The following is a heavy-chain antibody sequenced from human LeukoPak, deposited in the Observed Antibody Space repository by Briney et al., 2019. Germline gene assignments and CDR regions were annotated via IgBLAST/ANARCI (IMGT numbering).Heavy chain of an antibody. Sequence: SVRVSCKASGGTIIDYAINWVRQAPGQGLEWMGRIIPIFHRTNYAQKFQGRLTITTDESTRTAYMELSSLRSEDTAEYYCARDIPGSSGYFNDAFDIWGQGTMVTVSS. CDR3: ARDIPGSSGYFNDAFDI. J-gene: IGHJ3*02. V-gene: IGHV1-69*05. CDR2: IIPIFHRT. CDR1: GGTIIDYA. D-gene: IGHD3-22*01.